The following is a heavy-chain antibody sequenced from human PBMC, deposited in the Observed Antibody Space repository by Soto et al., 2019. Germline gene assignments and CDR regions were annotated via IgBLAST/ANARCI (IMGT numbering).Heavy chain of an antibody. V-gene: IGHV3-74*01. Sequence: EVHLVESGGGSVQPGGSLKLSCAGSGFAFSSYWIHWVRQVPGKGLVWVSRINGDGSTTSYADSVRGRFTISRDNAKNMLYLQMNSLRVEDTAVYYCARGWFGPDVWGKGTTVTVSS. D-gene: IGHD3-10*01. CDR1: GFAFSSYW. J-gene: IGHJ6*04. CDR3: ARGWFGPDV. CDR2: INGDGSTT.